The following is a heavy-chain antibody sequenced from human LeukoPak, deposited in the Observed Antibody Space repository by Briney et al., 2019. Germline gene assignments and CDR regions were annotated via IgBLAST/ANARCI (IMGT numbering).Heavy chain of an antibody. CDR1: GFIFTDYW. CDR3: ARDLLLDGYCSSTSCFYVY. J-gene: IGHJ4*02. CDR2: IKYDGIDK. D-gene: IGHD2-2*01. V-gene: IGHV3-7*01. Sequence: PGGSLRLSCAASGFIFTDYWMNWVRQAPGKGLEWVAMIKYDGIDKKYLDSVKGRFTISRDNAKNSLYLQMNSLRAEDTAVYYCARDLLLDGYCSSTSCFYVYWGQGTLVTVSS.